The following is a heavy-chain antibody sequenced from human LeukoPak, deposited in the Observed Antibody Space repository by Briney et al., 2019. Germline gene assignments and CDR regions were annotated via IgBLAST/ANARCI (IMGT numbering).Heavy chain of an antibody. V-gene: IGHV4-4*07. CDR3: ARAVYYYGSGSYYNLYYFDY. CDR2: IYTSGST. Sequence: SETLSLTCTVSGGSISSYYWSWIRRPAGKGLEWIGHIYTSGSTNYNPSLKSRVTMSVDTSKNQFSLKLSSVTAADTAVYYCARAVYYYGSGSYYNLYYFDYWGQGTLVTVSS. CDR1: GGSISSYY. D-gene: IGHD3-10*01. J-gene: IGHJ4*02.